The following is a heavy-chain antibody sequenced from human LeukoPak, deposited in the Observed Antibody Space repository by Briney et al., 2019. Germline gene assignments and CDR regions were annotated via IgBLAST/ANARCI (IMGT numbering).Heavy chain of an antibody. D-gene: IGHD3-10*01. CDR2: IIPIFGTA. J-gene: IGHJ6*04. V-gene: IGHV1-69*13. CDR3: AGGGYGSGSYFDYYYGMDV. Sequence: SVKVSWKASGGTVSSYAISWVRQAPGQGLEWMGGIIPIFGTANYAQKFQGRVTITADESTSTAYMELSSLRSEDTAVYYCAGGGYGSGSYFDYYYGMDVWGKGTTVTVSS. CDR1: GGTVSSYA.